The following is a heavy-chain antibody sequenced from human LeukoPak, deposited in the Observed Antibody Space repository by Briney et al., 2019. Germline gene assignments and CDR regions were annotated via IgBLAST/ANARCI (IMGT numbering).Heavy chain of an antibody. CDR1: GFTFSRYG. CDR2: IRYDGSNK. J-gene: IGHJ6*03. D-gene: IGHD1-7*01. CDR3: AKRRGLELTYYYHMDV. Sequence: GGSLRHSCAASGFTFSRYGMHWVRQAPGKGLEWVAFIRYDGSNKYYADSVKGRFTISRDNSKNTLYLQMNSLRADDTAVYYCAKRRGLELTYYYHMDVWGKGTTVTVSS. V-gene: IGHV3-30*02.